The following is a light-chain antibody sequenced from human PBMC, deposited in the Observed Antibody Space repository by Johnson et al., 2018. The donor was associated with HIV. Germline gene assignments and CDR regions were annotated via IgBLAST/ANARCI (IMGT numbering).Light chain of an antibody. V-gene: IGLV1-51*02. CDR1: ISNIESYF. Sequence: QSALTQPPSVSAAPGQRVNISCSGNISNIESYFVSWYQQLPGAAPTLLIYETTKRPSGIPYRFSGSKSGTSATLGITGLQTGDEADYYCGTWDSSLSAGGVFGTGTKVTVL. CDR2: ETT. J-gene: IGLJ1*01. CDR3: GTWDSSLSAGGV.